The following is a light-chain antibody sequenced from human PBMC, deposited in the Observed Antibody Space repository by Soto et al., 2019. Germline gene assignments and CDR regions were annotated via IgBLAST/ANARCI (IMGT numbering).Light chain of an antibody. Sequence: SYELTQPPSVSVAPGQTARITCGGNNIGSKSVHWYQKKPGQAPVLVVYDDSDRPSGVSNRFSGSKSGNTASLTISGLQAEDEADYYCCSYAGSSTYVFGTGTKLTVL. V-gene: IGLV3-21*02. CDR2: DDS. CDR3: CSYAGSSTYV. CDR1: NIGSKS. J-gene: IGLJ1*01.